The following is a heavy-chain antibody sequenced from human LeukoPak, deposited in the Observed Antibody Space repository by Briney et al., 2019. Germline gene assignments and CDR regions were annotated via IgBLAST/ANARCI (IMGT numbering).Heavy chain of an antibody. CDR3: AKGSPSDYDFDY. D-gene: IGHD3-3*01. Sequence: PGGSLRLSCAASGFIFSFDAMHWVRQAPGKGLEWVAFIRYDGSKKYYGDFVKGRFTISRDNSKNTLYLQMKSLRVEDTAVYYCAKGSPSDYDFDYWGQGTLVTVSS. V-gene: IGHV3-30*02. J-gene: IGHJ4*02. CDR2: IRYDGSKK. CDR1: GFIFSFDA.